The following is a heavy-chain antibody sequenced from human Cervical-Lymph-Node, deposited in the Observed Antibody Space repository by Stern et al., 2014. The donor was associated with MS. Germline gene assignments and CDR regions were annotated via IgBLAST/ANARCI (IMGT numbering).Heavy chain of an antibody. CDR2: IHSMGST. D-gene: IGHD6-6*01. J-gene: IGHJ6*02. CDR3: ARDKSSITDRTFYYNGMDV. V-gene: IGHV4-59*01. CDR1: GGSITSYY. Sequence: QLQLQESGPGLVKPSETLSLTCRVSGGSITSYYWTWIRQPPGKGLEWIGHIHSMGSTTYSPSLKSRVAISVDKSKKQFSLRLVSVTAADTAVYYCARDKSSITDRTFYYNGMDVWGQGTTVTVSS.